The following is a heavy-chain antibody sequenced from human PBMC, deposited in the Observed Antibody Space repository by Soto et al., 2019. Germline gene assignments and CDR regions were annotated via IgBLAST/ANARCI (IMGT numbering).Heavy chain of an antibody. J-gene: IGHJ4*02. CDR2: ISYGGHT. CDR1: GGSIGGGSYY. Sequence: QLQLQESGPGLVKPSETLSLACTVSGGSIGGGSYYWGWIRQPPGKGLEWIGSISYGGHTFYNPSLKSRVTVSVDTSKNQFSLKVTSVTAADAAVYYCARHPGPDYWGQGTLVTVSS. CDR3: ARHPGPDY. V-gene: IGHV4-39*01.